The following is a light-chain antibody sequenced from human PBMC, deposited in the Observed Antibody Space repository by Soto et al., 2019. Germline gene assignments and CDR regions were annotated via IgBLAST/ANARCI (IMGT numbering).Light chain of an antibody. CDR2: DAS. CDR3: QQYDHLLT. Sequence: DIQMTQSPSSLSASVGDRVTITCQASQDISTYVNWYQQKLGEAPKLLIYDASHLETGVPSRFSGSGSGTDFTFTISSLRPEDIATYYCQQYDHLLTFGGGTKVEIK. V-gene: IGKV1-33*01. J-gene: IGKJ4*01. CDR1: QDISTY.